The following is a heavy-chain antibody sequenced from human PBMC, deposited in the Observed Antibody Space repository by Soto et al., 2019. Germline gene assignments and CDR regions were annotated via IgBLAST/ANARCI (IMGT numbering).Heavy chain of an antibody. J-gene: IGHJ4*02. D-gene: IGHD3-10*01. CDR1: GYTFTNYD. CDR2: MNPNSGNT. Sequence: QVQLVQSGAEVKKPGASVKVSCKASGYTFTNYDINWVQQATGQGLEWMGWMNPNSGNTGYAQKVQGRVXXTXKTPRSTAYMGLSSLRSEDTAVYYCARGYYYGSGSSPDYWGQGTRVTVAS. CDR3: ARGYYYGSGSSPDY. V-gene: IGHV1-8*01.